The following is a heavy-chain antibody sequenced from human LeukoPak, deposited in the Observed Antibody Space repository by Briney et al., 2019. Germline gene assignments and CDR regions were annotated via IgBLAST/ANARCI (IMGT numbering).Heavy chain of an antibody. V-gene: IGHV4-38-2*01. J-gene: IGHJ4*02. D-gene: IGHD1-26*01. CDR3: ARLRYSGSYYPLLDY. Sequence: SETLSLTCAVSGYSISSGYYWGWIRQPPGKGLEWIGSIYHSGSTYYNPSLKSRVTISVDTSKNQFSLKLSSVTAADTAVYYCARLRYSGSYYPLLDYWGQGTLVTVSS. CDR1: GYSISSGYY. CDR2: IYHSGST.